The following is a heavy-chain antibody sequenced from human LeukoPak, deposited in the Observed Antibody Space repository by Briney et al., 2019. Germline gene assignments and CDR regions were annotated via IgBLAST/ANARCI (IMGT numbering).Heavy chain of an antibody. D-gene: IGHD3-9*01. CDR2: IYSGGST. CDR3: ASRNILTGYYDY. V-gene: IGHV3-66*01. Sequence: GGSLRLSCAAPGLIVSSNYMSWVRQAPGRGLEWVSAIYSGGSTYSADSVKGRFTISRDNSKNTLFLQMNSLRAEDTAVYYCASRNILTGYYDYWGQGTLVTVSS. J-gene: IGHJ4*02. CDR1: GLIVSSNY.